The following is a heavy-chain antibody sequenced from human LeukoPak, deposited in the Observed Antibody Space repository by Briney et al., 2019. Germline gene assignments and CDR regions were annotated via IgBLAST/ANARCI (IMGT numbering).Heavy chain of an antibody. V-gene: IGHV3-23*01. Sequence: GGSLKLSCAASGFTFSNYAMSWVRQAPGKGLAWVSIISGSGGTTYYGDSVKGRFTISRDNSKNTLFLQMNSLRAEDTAVYYCAKPSTVTTPDYWGQGTLVTVSS. CDR2: ISGSGGTT. J-gene: IGHJ4*02. CDR3: AKPSTVTTPDY. CDR1: GFTFSNYA. D-gene: IGHD4-11*01.